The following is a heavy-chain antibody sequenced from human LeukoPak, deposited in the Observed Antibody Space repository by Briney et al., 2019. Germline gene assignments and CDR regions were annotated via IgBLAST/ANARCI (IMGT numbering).Heavy chain of an antibody. CDR3: ARSDEYSSSSRYYGMDV. V-gene: IGHV1-24*01. CDR1: GYTLTELS. Sequence: ASVKVSCKVSGYTLTELSMHWVRQAPGKGLEWMGGFDPEDGETIYAQKFQGRVTITADESTSTAYMELSSLRSEDTAVYYCARSDEYSSSSRYYGMDVWGQGTTVTVSS. J-gene: IGHJ6*02. D-gene: IGHD6-6*01. CDR2: FDPEDGET.